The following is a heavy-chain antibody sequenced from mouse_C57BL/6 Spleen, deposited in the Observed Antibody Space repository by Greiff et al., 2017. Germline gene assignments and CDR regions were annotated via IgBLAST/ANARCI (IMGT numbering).Heavy chain of an antibody. D-gene: IGHD1-1*01. CDR1: GYTFTSYW. Sequence: VQLQQPGAELVMPGASVKLSCKASGYTFTSYWMHWVKQRPGQGLEWIGELDPSDSYTNYNQKFKGKSTLTVDKSSRTAYMQLSSLTSEDSAVYYCAMSGSSFDYGGQGTTLTVSS. CDR2: LDPSDSYT. J-gene: IGHJ2*01. V-gene: IGHV1-69*01. CDR3: AMSGSSFDY.